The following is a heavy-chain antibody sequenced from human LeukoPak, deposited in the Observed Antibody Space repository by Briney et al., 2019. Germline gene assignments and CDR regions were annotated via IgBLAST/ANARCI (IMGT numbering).Heavy chain of an antibody. V-gene: IGHV3-21*01. CDR3: ARPSLQWFGDRGKYFDY. Sequence: GSLRLSRAGPGFTFNSYSMNWVRQAPGKGLEWVSSISSSSSYIYYADSVKGRFTISRDNAKNSLYLQMNSLRAEDTAVYYCARPSLQWFGDRGKYFDYWGQGTLVTVSS. J-gene: IGHJ4*02. CDR2: ISSSSSYI. CDR1: GFTFNSYS. D-gene: IGHD3-10*01.